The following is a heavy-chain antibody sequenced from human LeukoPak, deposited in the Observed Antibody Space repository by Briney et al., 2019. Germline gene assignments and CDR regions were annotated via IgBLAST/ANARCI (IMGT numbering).Heavy chain of an antibody. D-gene: IGHD1-26*01. CDR2: ISYDGSNK. CDR1: GFTFSSYG. CDR3: AKGPELQY. Sequence: GGSLRLSCAASGFTFSSYGTHWVRQAPGKGLEWVAVISYDGSNKYYADSVKGRFTISRDNSKNTLYLQMNSLRAEDTAVYYCAKGPELQYWGQGTLVTVSS. V-gene: IGHV3-30*18. J-gene: IGHJ4*02.